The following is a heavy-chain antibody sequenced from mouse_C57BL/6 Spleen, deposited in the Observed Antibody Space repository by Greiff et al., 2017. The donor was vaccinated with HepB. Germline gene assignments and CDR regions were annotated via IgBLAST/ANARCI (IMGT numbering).Heavy chain of an antibody. CDR1: GYTFTDYY. Sequence: EVKLQQSGPELVKPGASVKISCKASGYTFTDYYMNWVKQSHGKSLEWIGDINPNNGGTSYNQKFKGKATLTVDKSSSTAYMELRSLTSEDSAVYYCARPTMVTEGAWFAYWGQGTLVTVSA. CDR2: INPNNGGT. D-gene: IGHD2-10*01. J-gene: IGHJ3*01. V-gene: IGHV1-26*01. CDR3: ARPTMVTEGAWFAY.